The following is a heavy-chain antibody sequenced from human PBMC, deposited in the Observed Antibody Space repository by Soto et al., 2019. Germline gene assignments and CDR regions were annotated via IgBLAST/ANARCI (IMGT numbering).Heavy chain of an antibody. CDR2: IYYSGST. V-gene: IGHV4-31*03. CDR3: ARAGGSGSYYEDAFDI. D-gene: IGHD3-10*01. CDR1: GGSISSGGYY. J-gene: IGHJ3*02. Sequence: TSETLSLTCTVSGGSISSGGYYWSWIRQHPGKGLEWIGYIYYSGSTYYNPSLKSRVTISVDTSKNQFSLKLSSVTAADTAVYYCARAGGSGSYYEDAFDIWGQGTMVTVSS.